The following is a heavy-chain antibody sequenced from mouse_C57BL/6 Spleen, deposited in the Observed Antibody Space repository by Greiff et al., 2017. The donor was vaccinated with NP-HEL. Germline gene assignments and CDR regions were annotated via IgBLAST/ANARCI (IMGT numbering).Heavy chain of an antibody. CDR1: GYTFTSYW. CDR3: ARPAQDLDY. CDR2: IDPSDSYT. J-gene: IGHJ2*01. Sequence: QVQLQQPGAELVKPGASVKLSCKASGYTFTSYWLQWVKQRPGQGLEWIGEIDPSDSYTNYNQKFKGQATLTVDTSSSTAYMQLSSLTSEDSAVYYCARPAQDLDYWGQGTTLTVSS. D-gene: IGHD3-2*02. V-gene: IGHV1-50*01.